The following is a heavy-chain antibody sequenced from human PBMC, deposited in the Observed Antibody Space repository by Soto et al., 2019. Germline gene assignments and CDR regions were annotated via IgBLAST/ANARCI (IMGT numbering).Heavy chain of an antibody. CDR1: GFTFSSYS. CDR2: ISSSSSYI. D-gene: IGHD3-9*01. J-gene: IGHJ4*02. V-gene: IGHV3-21*01. Sequence: GESLKISCAASGFTFSSYSMNWVRQAPGKGLEWVSSISSSSSYIYYADSVKGRFTISRDNAKNSLYLQMNSLRAEDTSVYYCARDGYDILTGYSDFDYWGQGTLVTVYS. CDR3: ARDGYDILTGYSDFDY.